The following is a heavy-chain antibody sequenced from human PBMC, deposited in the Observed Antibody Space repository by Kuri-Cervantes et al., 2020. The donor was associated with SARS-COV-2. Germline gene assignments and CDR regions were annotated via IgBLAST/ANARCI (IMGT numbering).Heavy chain of an antibody. D-gene: IGHD6-6*01. J-gene: IGHJ3*02. CDR2: IYHSGST. Sequence: GSLRLSCAVSGYSISSGYYWGWIRRPPGKGLEWIGSIYHSGSTYYNPSLKSRVTISVDTSKNQFSLKLSSVTAADTAVYYCARQGGIAARLYAFDIWGQGTMVTVSS. CDR3: ARQGGIAARLYAFDI. CDR1: GYSISSGYY. V-gene: IGHV4-38-2*01.